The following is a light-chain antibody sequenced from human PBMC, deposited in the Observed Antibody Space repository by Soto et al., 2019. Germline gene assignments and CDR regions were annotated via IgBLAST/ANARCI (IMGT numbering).Light chain of an antibody. CDR2: TAS. J-gene: IGKJ1*01. V-gene: IGKV1-27*01. CDR3: QKYDSVPWS. Sequence: DIQMTQSPSSLSASVGDRVTITCRASQGIGNNLAWYQQKPGKVPKVLIYTASTLHSGVPSRFSGSGSGTDFTLTINSLQPEEVATYFCQKYDSVPWSFGQGTWVEI. CDR1: QGIGNN.